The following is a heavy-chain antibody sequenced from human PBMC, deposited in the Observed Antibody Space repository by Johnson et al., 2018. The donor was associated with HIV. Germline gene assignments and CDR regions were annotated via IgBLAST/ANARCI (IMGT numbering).Heavy chain of an antibody. V-gene: IGHV3-7*01. CDR3: AKVGHCRGDCNFEVLEDLFDV. J-gene: IGHJ3*01. D-gene: IGHD2-21*02. Sequence: MLLVESGGGLVQPGGSLRLSCVASGFTFSSYWMSWVRQAPGKGLEWVANIKQDGSEKYYVDSVKGRFPFSRDNAKNSLYLQMNSLRAEDTAVFYCAKVGHCRGDCNFEVLEDLFDVWGRGTMVTVSS. CDR2: IKQDGSEK. CDR1: GFTFSSYW.